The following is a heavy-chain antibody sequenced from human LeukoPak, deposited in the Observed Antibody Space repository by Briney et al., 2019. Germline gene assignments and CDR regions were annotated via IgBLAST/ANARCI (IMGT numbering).Heavy chain of an antibody. V-gene: IGHV1-2*04. CDR1: GYTFTGYY. CDR3: ARDRVFGVVFGRFDP. J-gene: IGHJ5*02. Sequence: SVKVSCKASGYTFTGYYMHWVRQAPGQGLEWMGWINPNSGGTNYAQKFQGWVTMTRDTSISTAYMELSRLRSDDTAIYYCARDRVFGVVFGRFDPWGQGTLVTVST. CDR2: INPNSGGT. D-gene: IGHD3-3*01.